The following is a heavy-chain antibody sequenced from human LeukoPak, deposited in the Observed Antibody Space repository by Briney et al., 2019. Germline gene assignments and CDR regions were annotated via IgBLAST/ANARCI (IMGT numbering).Heavy chain of an antibody. D-gene: IGHD6-13*01. CDR2: IKEDGSEK. V-gene: IGHV3-7*01. Sequence: PGGSLRLSCAASGFIFSNYWMTWVRQAPGKGLEWVANIKEDGSEKYYLDSVSGRFTISRDNAKNSLHLQMNSLRAEDTAVYYCVKVSIAVAGSDYWGQGTLVTVSS. CDR1: GFIFSNYW. J-gene: IGHJ4*02. CDR3: VKVSIAVAGSDY.